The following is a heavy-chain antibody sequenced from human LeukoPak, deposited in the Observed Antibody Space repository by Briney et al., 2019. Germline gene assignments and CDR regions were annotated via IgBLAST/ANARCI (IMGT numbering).Heavy chain of an antibody. J-gene: IGHJ4*02. CDR2: ISSYNGDT. D-gene: IGHD3-22*01. Sequence: ASVKVSCKASGYTFNKYGITWVRQAPGQGLEWMGWISSYNGDTNYAQKFQGRATMTTDTSTTTAYMELRSLRYDDTAVYYCARYFYDDSGFPNYSFDYWGQGTPVTVSS. V-gene: IGHV1-18*01. CDR3: ARYFYDDSGFPNYSFDY. CDR1: GYTFNKYG.